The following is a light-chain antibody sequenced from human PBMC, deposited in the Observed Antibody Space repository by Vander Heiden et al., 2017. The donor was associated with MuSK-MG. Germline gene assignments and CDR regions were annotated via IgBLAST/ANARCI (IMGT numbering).Light chain of an antibody. Sequence: DIVMTQTPLSSPVTLGQPASISCRSSQSLVHSDGNTYFSWLQQRPGQPPRLLIYKSSDRGSGVPDRFSGSGAGTDFTLKISRVEAEDVGIYYCTQAKQFPRTFGQGTKMEIK. J-gene: IGKJ2*01. CDR2: KSS. CDR1: QSLVHSDGNTY. V-gene: IGKV2-24*01. CDR3: TQAKQFPRT.